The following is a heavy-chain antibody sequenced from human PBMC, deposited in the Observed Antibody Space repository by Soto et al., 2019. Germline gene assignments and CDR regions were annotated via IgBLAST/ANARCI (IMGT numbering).Heavy chain of an antibody. CDR1: GGSISSGGYY. V-gene: IGHV4-31*03. CDR3: ATYGSGTYKPTTFDY. D-gene: IGHD3-10*01. CDR2: IYYSGST. Sequence: QVQLQESGPGLVKPSQTLSLTCTVSGGSISSGGYYWSWIRQHLGKGLEWIGYIYYSGSTYYNPSLKSRVNISVDTSKNQFSLKLSSVTAADTAVYYCATYGSGTYKPTTFDYWGQGTLVTVSS. J-gene: IGHJ4*02.